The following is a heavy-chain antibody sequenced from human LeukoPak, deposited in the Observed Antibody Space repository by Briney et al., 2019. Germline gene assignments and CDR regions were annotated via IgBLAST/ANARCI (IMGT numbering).Heavy chain of an antibody. CDR3: AARRLGFDY. J-gene: IGHJ4*02. D-gene: IGHD1-14*01. CDR2: IYSGGNT. CDR1: GFTVSSYH. Sequence: PGGSLRLSCAASGFTVSSYHMSWVRQAPGKGLEWVSIIYSGGNTYYADSVKGRFTISRDTSKNTLYLQMNSLRGEDTAVYYCAARRLGFDYWGQGTLVTVSS. V-gene: IGHV3-66*01.